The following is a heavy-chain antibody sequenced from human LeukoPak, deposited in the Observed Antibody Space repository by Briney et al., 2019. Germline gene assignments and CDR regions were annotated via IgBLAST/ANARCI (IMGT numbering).Heavy chain of an antibody. V-gene: IGHV3-53*05. J-gene: IGHJ4*02. CDR1: GFTVSSNY. CDR2: IYSGGST. CDR3: AKDSPRVGATKGVFDY. Sequence: GGSLRLSCAASGFTVSSNYMSWVRQAPGKGLEWVSVIYSGGSTYYADSVKGRFTISRDNSKNTLYLQMNSLRAEDTAVYYCAKDSPRVGATKGVFDYWGQGTLVTVSS. D-gene: IGHD1-26*01.